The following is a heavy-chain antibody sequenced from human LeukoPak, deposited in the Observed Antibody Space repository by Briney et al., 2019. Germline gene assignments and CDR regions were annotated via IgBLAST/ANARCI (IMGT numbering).Heavy chain of an antibody. Sequence: SQTLSLTCAVSGGSISSGGYSWSWIRQPPGKGLEWIGYIYHSGSTYYNPSLKSRVTISVDRSKNQFSLKLSSVTAADTAVYYCARDGRTPFWGQGTLVSVSS. CDR3: ARDGRTPF. CDR2: IYHSGST. D-gene: IGHD1-1*01. J-gene: IGHJ4*02. CDR1: GGSISSGGYS. V-gene: IGHV4-30-2*01.